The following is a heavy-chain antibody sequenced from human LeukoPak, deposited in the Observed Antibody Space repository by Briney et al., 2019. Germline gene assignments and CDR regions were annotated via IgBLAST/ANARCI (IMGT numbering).Heavy chain of an antibody. CDR1: GYTFTTYD. D-gene: IGHD6-19*01. CDR3: AKVFREQWLGNWYFDL. V-gene: IGHV1-18*01. J-gene: IGHJ2*01. CDR2: ISAYDGNT. Sequence: ASVKVSCKASGYTFTTYDISWVRQAPGQGLEWMGWISAYDGNTNYAQKLQGRVTMTTDTSTSTAYMELSSLRSEDTAVYYCAKVFREQWLGNWYFDLWGHGTLVTVSS.